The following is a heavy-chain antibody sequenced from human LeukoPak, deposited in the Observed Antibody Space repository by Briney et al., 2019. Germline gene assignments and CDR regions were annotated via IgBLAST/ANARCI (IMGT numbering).Heavy chain of an antibody. CDR2: IYYSGST. Sequence: SETLSLTCTVSGGSISSYYWSWIRQPPGKGLEWIGYIYYSGSTNYNPSLKSRVTISVDTSKNQFSLELSSVTAADTAVYYCARDMSGYCSSTSCYGYYYYGMDVWGQGTTVTVSS. J-gene: IGHJ6*02. CDR1: GGSISSYY. CDR3: ARDMSGYCSSTSCYGYYYYGMDV. D-gene: IGHD2-2*01. V-gene: IGHV4-59*01.